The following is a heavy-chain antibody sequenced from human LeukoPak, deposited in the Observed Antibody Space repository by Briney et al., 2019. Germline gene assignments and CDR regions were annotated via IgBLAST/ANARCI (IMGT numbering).Heavy chain of an antibody. Sequence: PGGSLRFSCAASGFTFSSYGMHCVRQAPGKGLEWVAFIRYDGSNKYYADSVKGRFTISRDNSKNTLYLQMKSLRAEDTAVYYCAKGGGYEAQYYYYYLDVWGKGTTVTISS. CDR2: IRYDGSNK. CDR3: AKGGGYEAQYYYYYLDV. J-gene: IGHJ6*03. D-gene: IGHD5-12*01. CDR1: GFTFSSYG. V-gene: IGHV3-30*02.